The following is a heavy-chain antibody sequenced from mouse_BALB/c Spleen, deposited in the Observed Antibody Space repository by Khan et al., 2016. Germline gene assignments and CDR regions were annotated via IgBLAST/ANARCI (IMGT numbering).Heavy chain of an antibody. V-gene: IGHV3-2*02. Sequence: EVQLQEAGPGLVKPSQSLSLTCTVTGYSITSDYAWNWNRQFPGNKLEWMGYISYSGTTSYNPSLNSRISITRDTSKNQCFLQLNSVTTEDTATYYCARNYGNYFDYWGQGTTLPVSS. J-gene: IGHJ2*01. D-gene: IGHD2-1*01. CDR1: GYSITSDYA. CDR3: ARNYGNYFDY. CDR2: ISYSGTT.